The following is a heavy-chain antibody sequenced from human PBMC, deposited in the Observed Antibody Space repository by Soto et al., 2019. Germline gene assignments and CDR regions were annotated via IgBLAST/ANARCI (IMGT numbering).Heavy chain of an antibody. CDR3: ARGDDFWSGYYTYGMDV. CDR2: IYPGDSDT. J-gene: IGHJ6*02. D-gene: IGHD3-3*01. CDR1: GYSFTSYW. V-gene: IGHV5-51*01. Sequence: PGESLKISCQGSGYSFTSYWIGWVRQMPGKGLEWMGIIYPGDSDTRYSPSFQGQVTISADKSISTAYLQWSSLKASDTAMYYCARGDDFWSGYYTYGMDVWGQGTTVTVSS.